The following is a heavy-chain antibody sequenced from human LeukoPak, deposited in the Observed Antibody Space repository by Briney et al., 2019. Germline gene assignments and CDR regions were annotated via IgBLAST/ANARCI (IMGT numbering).Heavy chain of an antibody. D-gene: IGHD3-9*01. CDR1: GFIVSSNY. CDR3: ARDDILTGYYYFDY. Sequence: PGGSLRLSCVASGFIVSSNYMSWVRQAPGKGLEWVSLIDSAGSTYYADSVKGRFTISRDNSKNTLYLQMNSLRAEDTAVYYCARDDILTGYYYFDYWGQGTLVTVSS. V-gene: IGHV3-66*01. J-gene: IGHJ4*02. CDR2: IDSAGST.